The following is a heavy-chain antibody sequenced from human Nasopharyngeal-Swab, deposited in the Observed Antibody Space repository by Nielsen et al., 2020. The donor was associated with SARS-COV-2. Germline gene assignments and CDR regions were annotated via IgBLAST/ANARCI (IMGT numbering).Heavy chain of an antibody. CDR2: ISAYNGNT. D-gene: IGHD3-10*01. Sequence: ASVKVSCKASGYTFTSYGISWVRQAPGQGLEWMGWISAYNGNTNYAQKLQGRVTMTTDTSTSTAYMELRSLRSDDPAVYYCARDQYAHITMVRGGLYYFDYWGQGTLVTVSS. CDR3: ARDQYAHITMVRGGLYYFDY. CDR1: GYTFTSYG. V-gene: IGHV1-18*01. J-gene: IGHJ4*02.